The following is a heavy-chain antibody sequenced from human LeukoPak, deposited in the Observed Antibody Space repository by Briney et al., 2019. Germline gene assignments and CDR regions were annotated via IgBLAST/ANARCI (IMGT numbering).Heavy chain of an antibody. D-gene: IGHD4-11*01. CDR3: ARDRRSYRNYLLEFDY. CDR1: GFTFSSYA. V-gene: IGHV3-30-3*01. J-gene: IGHJ4*02. CDR2: ISYDGSNK. Sequence: GGSLRLSCAASGFTFSSYAMHWVRQAPGNGLEWVAVISYDGSNKYYADSVKGRFTISRDNSKNTLYLQMNSLRAEDTAVYYCARDRRSYRNYLLEFDYWGQGTLVTVSS.